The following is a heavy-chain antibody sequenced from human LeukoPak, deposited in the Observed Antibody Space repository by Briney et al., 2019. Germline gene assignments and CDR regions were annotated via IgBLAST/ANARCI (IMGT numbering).Heavy chain of an antibody. D-gene: IGHD3-10*01. CDR3: AREGWFGEFTMSTFDY. CDR1: GHTLTSYA. J-gene: IGHJ4*02. V-gene: IGHV7-4-1*02. CDR2: INTNTGNP. Sequence: GASVKVSCKASGHTLTSYAMNWVRQAPGQGLEWMGWINTNTGNPTYAQGFTGRFVFSLDTSVSTAYLQISSLKAEDTAVYYCAREGWFGEFTMSTFDYWGQGTLVTVSS.